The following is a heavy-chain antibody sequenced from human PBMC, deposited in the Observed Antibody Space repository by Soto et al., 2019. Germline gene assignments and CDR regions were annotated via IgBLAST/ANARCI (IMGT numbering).Heavy chain of an antibody. J-gene: IGHJ5*02. D-gene: IGHD6-13*01. CDR1: GYTLTELS. Sequence: ASVKVSCKVSGYTLTELSIHWVRQAPGKGLEWMGGFDPEYGETIYAQKFQGRVTITEDTSTDTAYMELSSLRSEDTAVYYCATDRSSSCYWFGPWGQGPLFTVSS. V-gene: IGHV1-24*01. CDR2: FDPEYGET. CDR3: ATDRSSSCYWFGP.